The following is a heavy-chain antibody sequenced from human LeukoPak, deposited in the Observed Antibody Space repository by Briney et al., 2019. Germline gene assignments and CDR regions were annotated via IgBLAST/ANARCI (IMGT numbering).Heavy chain of an antibody. CDR2: INSDGRST. CDR1: ALTFSSYW. V-gene: IGHV3-74*01. Sequence: PGGSLTLSCAASALTFSSYWMHWVRHAPGKGLVWVTRINSDGRSTSHPDSVKGLFTISRDNAENTLYLQMNSLRAEDTSVYYCARGHYDILTGYYGYYFDYWGQGTLVTVSS. J-gene: IGHJ4*02. CDR3: ARGHYDILTGYYGYYFDY. D-gene: IGHD3-9*01.